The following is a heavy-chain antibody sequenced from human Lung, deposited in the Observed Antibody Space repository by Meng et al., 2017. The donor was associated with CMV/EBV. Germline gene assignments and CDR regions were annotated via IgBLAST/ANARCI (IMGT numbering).Heavy chain of an antibody. CDR3: AKDGSDSSLGWLDP. V-gene: IGHV3-43D*03. CDR2: ITWDGGNT. CDR1: GFTFDDHA. J-gene: IGHJ5*02. Sequence: GESLKISCAASGFTFDDHAMHWVRQRPGKGLEWVSLITWDGGNTYYADSVKGRFTISRDNSKNSLYLQMNSLRIEDTALYYCAKDGSDSSLGWLDPWGQGTLVXVSS. D-gene: IGHD2-15*01.